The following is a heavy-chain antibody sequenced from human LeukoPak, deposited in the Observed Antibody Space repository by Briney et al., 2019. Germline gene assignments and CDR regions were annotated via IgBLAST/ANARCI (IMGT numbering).Heavy chain of an antibody. CDR2: NYHSGST. V-gene: IGHV4-30-2*01. CDR1: GGSISSDGYY. Sequence: SETLSLTCTVSGGSISSDGYYWSWIRQPPGKGLEWIGFNYHSGSTNYNPSLKSRVTISVDTSKNQFSLKLSSVTAADTAVYYCASGPRSGSWDYWGQGTLVTVSS. J-gene: IGHJ4*02. CDR3: ASGPRSGSWDY. D-gene: IGHD3-3*01.